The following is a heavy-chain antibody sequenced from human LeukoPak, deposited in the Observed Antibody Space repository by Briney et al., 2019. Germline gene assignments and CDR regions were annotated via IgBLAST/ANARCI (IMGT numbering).Heavy chain of an antibody. J-gene: IGHJ6*02. CDR3: ARGGGLDV. Sequence: GGSLRLSCVGSGFTSIAYALTWARQAPGKGLEWVSYISSSGSTIYYADSVKGRFTISRDNAKNSLYLQMSNLRAEDTAVYFCARGGGLDVWGQGATVTVSS. CDR1: GFTSIAYA. CDR2: ISSSGSTI. D-gene: IGHD3-16*01. V-gene: IGHV3-11*01.